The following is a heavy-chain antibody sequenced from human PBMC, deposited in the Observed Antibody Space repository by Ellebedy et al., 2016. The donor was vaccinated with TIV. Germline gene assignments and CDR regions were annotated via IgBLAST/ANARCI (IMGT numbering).Heavy chain of an antibody. V-gene: IGHV1-2*02. D-gene: IGHD6-13*01. Sequence: ASVKVSCKASGYTFSSYGFSWVRQAPGQGLEWMGWINPDSGVTNFPQKFQGRVTMTRDTSVNTAYMELSRLESADTAVYYCARVRRGSSGMDVWGQGTTVTVS. J-gene: IGHJ6*02. CDR2: INPDSGVT. CDR1: GYTFSSYG. CDR3: ARVRRGSSGMDV.